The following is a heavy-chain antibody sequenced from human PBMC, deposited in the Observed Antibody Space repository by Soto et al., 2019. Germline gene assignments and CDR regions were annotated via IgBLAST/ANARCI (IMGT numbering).Heavy chain of an antibody. V-gene: IGHV4-31*03. Sequence: QVQLQESGPGLVKPSQTLSLNCSVSGGSINSDAYYWSWIRQHAGQGLEWIGYLFYSGTTYYNQSLKSRMSIALDTSKNQFSLEMSSVTAADTAMSYCAIVRGHDFDIRGQWTMFTVSS. D-gene: IGHD3-16*01. CDR2: LFYSGTT. J-gene: IGHJ3*02. CDR3: AIVRGHDFDI. CDR1: GGSINSDAYY.